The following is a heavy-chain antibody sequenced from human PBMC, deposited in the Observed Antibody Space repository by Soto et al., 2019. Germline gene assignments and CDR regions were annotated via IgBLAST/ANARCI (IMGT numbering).Heavy chain of an antibody. CDR2: IDSSGEK. D-gene: IGHD6-19*01. CDR3: ARRHLAVAVSPWFDP. CDR1: GLSITDSEMG. V-gene: IGHV2-26*01. Sequence: QVTLKESGPVLVKPTETLTLRCTVSGLSITDSEMGVSWIRQPPGQPLEWLAHIDSSGEKSYRTFLKSRLVISKDTSKSQIVLTMTNMDPADTATYYCARRHLAVAVSPWFDPWGQGSPVTVSS. J-gene: IGHJ5*02.